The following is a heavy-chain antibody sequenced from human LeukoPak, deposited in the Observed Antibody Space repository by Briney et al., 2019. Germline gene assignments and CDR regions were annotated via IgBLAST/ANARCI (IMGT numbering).Heavy chain of an antibody. D-gene: IGHD3-10*01. Sequence: PSETLSLTCAVYGGSFSGYYWSWIRQPPGKGLEWIGEINHSGSTNYNPSLKSRVTISVDTSKNQFSLKLSSVTAADTAVYYCARPYGSGRYYNAVVSLDYWGQGTLVTVSS. J-gene: IGHJ4*02. CDR2: INHSGST. CDR3: ARPYGSGRYYNAVVSLDY. V-gene: IGHV4-34*01. CDR1: GGSFSGYY.